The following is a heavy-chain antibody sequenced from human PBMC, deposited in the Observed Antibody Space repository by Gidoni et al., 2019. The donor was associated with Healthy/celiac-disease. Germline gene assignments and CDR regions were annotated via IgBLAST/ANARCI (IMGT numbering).Heavy chain of an antibody. CDR1: AFTFSSCG. D-gene: IGHD3-16*01. Sequence: EVVLLESGGGVVQPGGSLRLFCAAAAFTFSSCGMSWGRHAQGKGLGWVSAISGSGGSTYYADSVKGRFTISKDNSKNTLYLQMNSLRAEDTAVYYCAKDETLSSPLYYFDYWGQGTLVTVSS. V-gene: IGHV3-23*01. CDR3: AKDETLSSPLYYFDY. CDR2: ISGSGGST. J-gene: IGHJ4*02.